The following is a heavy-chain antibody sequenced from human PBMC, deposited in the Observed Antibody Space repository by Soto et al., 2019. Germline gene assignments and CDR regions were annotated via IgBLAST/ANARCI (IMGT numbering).Heavy chain of an antibody. CDR2: ISYDGSNK. V-gene: IGHV3-30*18. J-gene: IGHJ4*02. CDR3: AKDAIQLWLGQIDY. CDR1: GFTFSSYG. D-gene: IGHD5-18*01. Sequence: QVQLVESGGGVVQPGRSLRLSCAASGFTFSSYGMHWVRQAPGKGLEWVAVISYDGSNKYYADSVKGRFTISRDNSKNTLYLQMNSLRAEDTAVYYCAKDAIQLWLGQIDYWGQGTLVTVSS.